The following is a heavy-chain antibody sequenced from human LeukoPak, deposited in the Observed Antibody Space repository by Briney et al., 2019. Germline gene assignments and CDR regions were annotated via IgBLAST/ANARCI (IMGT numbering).Heavy chain of an antibody. D-gene: IGHD6-13*01. J-gene: IGHJ6*02. CDR1: GYNFANYW. CDR2: IFPGDSDT. V-gene: IGHV5-51*01. Sequence: GESLKISCKGSGYNFANYWIGWVRQMPGKGLESMGVIFPGDSDTRYSPSFQGQVTISADKSISTAYLQWISLKASDTAMYYCARRLGISSRYGMDVWGQGTTVTVSS. CDR3: ARRLGISSRYGMDV.